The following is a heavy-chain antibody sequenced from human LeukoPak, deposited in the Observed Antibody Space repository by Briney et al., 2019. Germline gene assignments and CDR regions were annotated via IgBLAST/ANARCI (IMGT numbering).Heavy chain of an antibody. J-gene: IGHJ4*02. Sequence: ASVTVSFKASGYTFTDYFMHWGRQAPGQGHEWMGWINPNSGERKYSQKFQGRVTLSRDTSISTAHMELSSLRSEDTAVYYCATAGTSFDSWGQGTLVTVSS. V-gene: IGHV1-2*02. CDR3: ATAGTSFDS. CDR2: INPNSGER. CDR1: GYTFTDYF. D-gene: IGHD6-13*01.